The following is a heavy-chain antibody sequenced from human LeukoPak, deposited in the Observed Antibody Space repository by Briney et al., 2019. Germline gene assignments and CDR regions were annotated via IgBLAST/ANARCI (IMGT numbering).Heavy chain of an antibody. CDR2: IYYSGST. J-gene: IGHJ6*02. CDR1: GGSISSYY. CDR3: ASHPLRGGYYYGMDV. Sequence: PSETLSLTCTVSGGSISSYYRSWLRQPPGKGLEWIGYIYYSGSTNYNPSLKSRVTISVDTSKNQFSLKLSSVTAADTAVYYCASHPLRGGYYYGMDVWGQGTTVTVSS. D-gene: IGHD3-10*01. V-gene: IGHV4-59*08.